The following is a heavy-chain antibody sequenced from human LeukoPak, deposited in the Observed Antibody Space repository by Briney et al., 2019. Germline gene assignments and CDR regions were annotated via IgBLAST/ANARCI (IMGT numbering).Heavy chain of an antibody. CDR1: GGTFSSYA. V-gene: IGHV1-69*13. CDR2: IIPIFGTA. CDR3: ARARGYSYAFDYFDY. Sequence: SVKVSCKASGGTFSSYAISWVRQAPGQGLEWMGGIIPIFGTANYAQKFQGRVSITADESTSTAYMELSSLRSEDTAVYYCARARGYSYAFDYFDYWGQGTLVTVSS. J-gene: IGHJ4*02. D-gene: IGHD5-18*01.